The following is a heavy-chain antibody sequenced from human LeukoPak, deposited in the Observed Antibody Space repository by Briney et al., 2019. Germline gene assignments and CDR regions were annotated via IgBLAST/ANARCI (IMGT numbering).Heavy chain of an antibody. CDR3: GRDRGYGIDASAI. J-gene: IGHJ3*02. V-gene: IGHV6-1*01. CDR1: GYSVSSNSAA. D-gene: IGHD5-12*01. Sequence: SQTLSLTFVISGYSVSSNSAAWNWIRQSPSRGLEWLGCTYYRSKWNNYYSVAVKSRIIINPYISKNHFSLQLNSMTPEDTAVHYWGRDRGYGIDASAIWGQGTMVTVSS. CDR2: TYYRSKWNN.